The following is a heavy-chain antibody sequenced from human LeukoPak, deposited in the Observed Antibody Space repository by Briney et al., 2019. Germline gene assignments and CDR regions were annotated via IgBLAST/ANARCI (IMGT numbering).Heavy chain of an antibody. CDR1: GGSISSSSYY. V-gene: IGHV4-39*01. D-gene: IGHD3-3*01. Sequence: PSETLSLTCTVSGGSISSSSYYWGWIRQPPGKGLEWIGSIYYSGSTYYNPSLKSRVTISVDTSKNRFSLKLSSVTAADTAVYYCARHPPPDYDFWSGYSNYYYGMDVWGQGTTVTVSS. J-gene: IGHJ6*02. CDR2: IYYSGST. CDR3: ARHPPPDYDFWSGYSNYYYGMDV.